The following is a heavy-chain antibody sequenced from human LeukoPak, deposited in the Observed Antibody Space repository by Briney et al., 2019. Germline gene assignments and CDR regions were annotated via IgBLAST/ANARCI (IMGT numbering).Heavy chain of an antibody. CDR3: ARGPDGYNTYWYFDL. Sequence: GGSLRLSCAVSGFTFNTYTMSWVRQAPGKGLEWVSAISGSGGSTYYTDSVRGRFTISRDNAKNSLYLQMNSLRAEDTALYYCARGPDGYNTYWYFDLWGRGTMVTVSS. V-gene: IGHV3-23*01. CDR2: ISGSGGST. CDR1: GFTFNTYT. J-gene: IGHJ2*01. D-gene: IGHD5-24*01.